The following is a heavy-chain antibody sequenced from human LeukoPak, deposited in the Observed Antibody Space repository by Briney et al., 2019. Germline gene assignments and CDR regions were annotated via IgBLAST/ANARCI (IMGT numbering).Heavy chain of an antibody. J-gene: IGHJ4*02. Sequence: GGSLRLSCAASGFSFSGSSMHWVRQAPGKGLEWVAVMSNDGSLQYYADSLEDRFIISRDNSKNTLYLQMNSLRAEDTAMYYCASHSNSWTSLAYWGQGTLVTVSS. CDR3: ASHSNSWTSLAY. D-gene: IGHD6-13*01. CDR1: GFSFSGSS. V-gene: IGHV3-30*01. CDR2: MSNDGSLQ.